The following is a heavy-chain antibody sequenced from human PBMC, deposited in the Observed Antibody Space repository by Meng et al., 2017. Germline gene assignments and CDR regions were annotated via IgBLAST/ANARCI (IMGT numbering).Heavy chain of an antibody. Sequence: SETLSLTCTVSGGSISSSNWWSWVRQPPGKGLEWIGEIYHSGSTNYNPSLKSRVTISVDKPKNQFSLKLSSVTAADPDVYYCSRNQQWLVPYWFDPWGQGTMVTVSS. CDR3: SRNQQWLVPYWFDP. CDR1: GGSISSSNW. V-gene: IGHV4-4*02. CDR2: IYHSGST. J-gene: IGHJ5*01. D-gene: IGHD6-19*01.